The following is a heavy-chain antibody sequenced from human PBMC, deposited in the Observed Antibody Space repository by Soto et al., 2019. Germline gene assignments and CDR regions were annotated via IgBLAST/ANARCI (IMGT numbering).Heavy chain of an antibody. J-gene: IGHJ4*02. D-gene: IGHD3-22*01. Sequence: SVKVSCNASGGTFSSYAISWVRQAPGQGLEWMGGIIPIFGTANYAQKFQGRVTITADESTSTAYMELSSLRSEDTTVYYCASSQNYYDSSGYLYYFDYWGQGTLVTVSS. CDR1: GGTFSSYA. CDR2: IIPIFGTA. CDR3: ASSQNYYDSSGYLYYFDY. V-gene: IGHV1-69*13.